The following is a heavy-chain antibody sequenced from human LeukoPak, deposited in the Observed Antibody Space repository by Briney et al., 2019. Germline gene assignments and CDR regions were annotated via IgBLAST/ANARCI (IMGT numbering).Heavy chain of an antibody. CDR2: IRYDGSNK. D-gene: IGHD2-2*01. CDR3: AKVLGYCSSTSCPTGD. V-gene: IGHV3-30*02. J-gene: IGHJ1*01. Sequence: PGGSLRLSCAASGFTFSSYGMHWVRQAPGKGLEWVAFIRYDGSNKYYADSVKGRFTISRDTSKNTLYLQMNSLRAEDTAVYYCAKVLGYCSSTSCPTGDWGQGTLVTVYS. CDR1: GFTFSSYG.